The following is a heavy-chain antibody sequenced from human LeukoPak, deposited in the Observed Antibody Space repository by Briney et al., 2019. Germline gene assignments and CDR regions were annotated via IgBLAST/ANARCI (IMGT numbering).Heavy chain of an antibody. CDR2: IYYSGST. V-gene: IGHV4-59*01. CDR3: ARPRGVVDAFDI. Sequence: SETLSLTCTVSGGSMSSYYWSWIRQPPGKGLELIGYIYYSGSTNYNPSLKRRVTISVDTSKNEFSLKLSSVTAADTAVYYCARPRGVVDAFDIWGQGTMVTLSS. J-gene: IGHJ3*02. D-gene: IGHD3-3*01. CDR1: GGSMSSYY.